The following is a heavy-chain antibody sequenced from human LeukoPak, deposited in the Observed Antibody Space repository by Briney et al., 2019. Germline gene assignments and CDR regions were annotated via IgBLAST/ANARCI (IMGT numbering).Heavy chain of an antibody. J-gene: IGHJ6*02. CDR2: ISGSGGST. Sequence: GGSLRLSCAASGFTFSSYAMSWVRQAPGKGLEWVSAISGSGGSTYYADSVKGRFTISRDNAKNSLYLQMNSLRAEDTAVYYCARYYYDSSGYSYYYYYGMDVWGQGTTVTVSS. V-gene: IGHV3-23*01. D-gene: IGHD3-22*01. CDR3: ARYYYDSSGYSYYYYYGMDV. CDR1: GFTFSSYA.